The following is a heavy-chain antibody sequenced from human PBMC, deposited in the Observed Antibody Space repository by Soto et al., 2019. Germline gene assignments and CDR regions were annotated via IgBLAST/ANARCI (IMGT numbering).Heavy chain of an antibody. Sequence: GGSLRLSCAASGFTFSSYGMHWVRQAPGKGLEWVAVIWYDGSNKYYADSVKGRFTISRDNSKNTLYLQMNSLRAEDTAVYYCARADYGDYDQGAFDIWGQGTMVTVSS. J-gene: IGHJ3*02. D-gene: IGHD4-17*01. V-gene: IGHV3-33*01. CDR2: IWYDGSNK. CDR3: ARADYGDYDQGAFDI. CDR1: GFTFSSYG.